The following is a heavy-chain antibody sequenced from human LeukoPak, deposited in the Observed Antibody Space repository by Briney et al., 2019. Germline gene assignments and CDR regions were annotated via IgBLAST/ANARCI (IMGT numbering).Heavy chain of an antibody. CDR1: GFTFSSYW. CDR2: IKEDGSEE. J-gene: IGHJ6*04. V-gene: IGHV3-7*03. Sequence: GGSLRLSCAASGFTFSSYWVSWVRQAPGKGLECVANIKEDGSEEYYVDSVKGRFSISRDNAKNSLYLQMNSLRAEDTAVYYCARGSADYSWYMDVWGKGTTVTVSS. CDR3: ARGSADYSWYMDV. D-gene: IGHD5-12*01.